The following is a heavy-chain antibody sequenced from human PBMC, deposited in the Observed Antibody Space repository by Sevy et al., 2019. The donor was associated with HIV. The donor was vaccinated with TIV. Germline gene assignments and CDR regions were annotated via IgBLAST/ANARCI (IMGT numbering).Heavy chain of an antibody. V-gene: IGHV3-30*02. CDR3: ATDSTTRSGDLSY. CDR2: IRYDGSNS. CDR1: GFTFSNYG. J-gene: IGHJ4*02. Sequence: GESLKISCAASGFTFSNYGMHWVRQPPGKGLEWVAFIRYDGSNSYYVDSAKGRFTLSRDNSKNTLYLQMNSLRTEDTAVYYCATDSTTRSGDLSYWGQGDLVTVSS. D-gene: IGHD1-26*01.